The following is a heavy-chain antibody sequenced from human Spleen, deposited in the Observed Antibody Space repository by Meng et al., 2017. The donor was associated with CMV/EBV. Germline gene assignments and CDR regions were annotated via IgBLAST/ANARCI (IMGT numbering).Heavy chain of an antibody. V-gene: IGHV5-51*01. J-gene: IGHJ4*02. D-gene: IGHD2-2*02. Sequence: GESLKISCKGSGYTFANSWIGWVRHVPGKGLEWVGIIYPGDSDTRYSPSFRGQVTISADKSITTAYLQWGSLKASDTAMYYCARQHCNSTSCYSLDYWGQGTLVTVSS. CDR3: ARQHCNSTSCYSLDY. CDR1: GYTFANSW. CDR2: IYPGDSDT.